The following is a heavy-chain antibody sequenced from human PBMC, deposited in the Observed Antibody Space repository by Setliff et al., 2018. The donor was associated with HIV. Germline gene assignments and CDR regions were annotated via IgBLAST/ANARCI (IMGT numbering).Heavy chain of an antibody. CDR2: INAGNGNT. D-gene: IGHD1-1*01. Sequence: ASVKVSCKASGYTFTSYAMHWVRQAPGQRLEWMGWINAGNGNTKYSQKFQGRVTITRDTSASTAYMELSSLRSEDTAVYYCASARIPTGGTSTSLDYWGQGALVTVSS. CDR3: ASARIPTGGTSTSLDY. V-gene: IGHV1-3*01. J-gene: IGHJ4*02. CDR1: GYTFTSYA.